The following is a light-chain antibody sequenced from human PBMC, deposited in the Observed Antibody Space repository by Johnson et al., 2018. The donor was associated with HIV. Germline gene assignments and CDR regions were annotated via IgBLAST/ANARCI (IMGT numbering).Light chain of an antibody. J-gene: IGLJ1*01. CDR2: DNN. CDR3: GTWDSSLRGV. V-gene: IGLV1-51*01. Sequence: QSVLTQPPSVSAAPGQKVTISCSGSRSNIGNNYVSWYQQLPGTAPKLLIYDNNKRPSGIPDRFSGSKSGTSATLGITGLQTGDEAYYYCGTWDSSLRGVFGTGTKVTVL. CDR1: RSNIGNNY.